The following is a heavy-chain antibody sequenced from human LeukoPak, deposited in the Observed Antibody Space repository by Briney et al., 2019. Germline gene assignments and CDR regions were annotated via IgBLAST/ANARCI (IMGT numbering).Heavy chain of an antibody. D-gene: IGHD3-3*01. V-gene: IGHV4-30-2*01. Sequence: PSETPSLTCTVSGGSISSGGYYWSWIRQPPGKGLEWIGYIYHSGSTYYNPSLKSRVTISVDRSKNQFSLKLSSVTAADTAVYYCARDEAFDNFWSGYYYWGQGTLVTVSS. CDR3: ARDEAFDNFWSGYYY. CDR2: IYHSGST. CDR1: GGSISSGGYY. J-gene: IGHJ4*02.